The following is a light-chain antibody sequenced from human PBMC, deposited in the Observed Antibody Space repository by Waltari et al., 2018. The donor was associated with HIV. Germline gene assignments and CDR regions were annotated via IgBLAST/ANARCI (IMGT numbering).Light chain of an antibody. CDR2: GTS. CDR1: DSVGTSY. V-gene: IGKV3-20*01. J-gene: IGKJ1*01. Sequence: DIVLTQSPGALSLFPGERVSLSCRASDSVGTSYLAWYQQKPGQAPRLRIYGTSTRAAGTPDSFSGAGSATDYTLTISRLEPEDVAVYYCQQFGRSPRTFGQGTKLTI. CDR3: QQFGRSPRT.